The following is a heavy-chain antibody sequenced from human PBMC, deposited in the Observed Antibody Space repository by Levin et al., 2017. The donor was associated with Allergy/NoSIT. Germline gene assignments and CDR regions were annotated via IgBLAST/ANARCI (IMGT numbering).Heavy chain of an antibody. CDR3: ARGFSYDWHFDL. V-gene: IGHV5-51*01. CDR1: GYSFTTYW. D-gene: IGHD5-18*01. Sequence: GESLKISCKGSGYSFTTYWIAWVRQMPGKGLEWMGIIYPGDSDTRYSPSFQGQVTISADKSISTADLQWSSLKASDTAMYDCARGFSYDWHFDLWGRGTLVTVSS. J-gene: IGHJ2*01. CDR2: IYPGDSDT.